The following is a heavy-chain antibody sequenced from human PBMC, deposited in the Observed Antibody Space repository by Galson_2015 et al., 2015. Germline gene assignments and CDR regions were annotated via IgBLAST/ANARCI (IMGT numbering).Heavy chain of an antibody. CDR1: GFTFSCYG. Sequence: SLRLSCAASGFTFSCYGMHWVRQAPGKGLEWVAVISYDGSNKYYADSVKGRFTISRDNSKNTLYLQMNSLRAEDTAVYYCAKGPNSSGWYYLDYWGQGTLVTVSS. J-gene: IGHJ4*02. V-gene: IGHV3-30*18. CDR3: AKGPNSSGWYYLDY. D-gene: IGHD6-19*01. CDR2: ISYDGSNK.